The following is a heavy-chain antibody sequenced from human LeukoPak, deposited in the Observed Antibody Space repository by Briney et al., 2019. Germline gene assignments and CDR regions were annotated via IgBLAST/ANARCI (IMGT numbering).Heavy chain of an antibody. CDR2: IYPDDSDT. D-gene: IGHD3-10*01. V-gene: IGHV5-51*01. CDR1: GYSFTTYW. J-gene: IGHJ4*02. CDR3: ARRGEYYYGSGSYWYFDS. Sequence: GEPLKISCKGSGYSFTTYWIGWVRQMPGKGLEWMGIIYPDDSDTRYSPSFQGQVTISADKSISTAYLQWSSLKASDTAMYYCARRGEYYYGSGSYWYFDSWGQGTLVTVSS.